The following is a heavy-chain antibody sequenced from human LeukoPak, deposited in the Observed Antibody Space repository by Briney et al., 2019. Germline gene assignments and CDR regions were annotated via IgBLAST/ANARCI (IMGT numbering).Heavy chain of an antibody. V-gene: IGHV1-46*01. D-gene: IGHD6-6*01. CDR2: INPSGGST. CDR3: ARAYSSSSPSDY. Sequence: GASVTVSCKASGYTFTSYYMHWLRQAPGQGLEWMGIINPSGGSTSYAQKFQGRVTMTRDMSTSTVYMELSSLRSEDTAVYYCARAYSSSSPSDYWGQGTLVTVSS. J-gene: IGHJ4*02. CDR1: GYTFTSYY.